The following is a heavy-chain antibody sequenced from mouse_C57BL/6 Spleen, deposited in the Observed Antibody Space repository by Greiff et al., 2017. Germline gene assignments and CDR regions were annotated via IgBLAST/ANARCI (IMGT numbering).Heavy chain of an antibody. D-gene: IGHD1-1*01. CDR3: ARWGYYDGYFDY. CDR2: INPGSGGT. CDR1: GYAFTNYL. Sequence: VQLQESGAELVRPGTSVKVSCKASGYAFTNYLIVWVKQRPGQGLEWIGVINPGSGGTNYNEKFKGKATLTADKSSSTAYMQLSSLTAEDSAVYFCARWGYYDGYFDYWGQGTTLTVSS. V-gene: IGHV1-54*01. J-gene: IGHJ2*01.